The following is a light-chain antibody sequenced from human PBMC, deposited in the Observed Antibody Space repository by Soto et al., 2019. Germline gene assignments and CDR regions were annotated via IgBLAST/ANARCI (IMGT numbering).Light chain of an antibody. J-gene: IGKJ4*01. CDR1: QSLVYSDGNTY. V-gene: IGKV2-30*01. CDR3: MQGTYWPRLT. Sequence: DVVLTQSPLSLPVTLGQPASISCRSSQSLVYSDGNTYLNWFHQRPGQSPRRLIYKVSTRDSGVPDRFSGSGSGTDFTLNISRVEAEDVGVYYCMQGTYWPRLTVGGGTKVEIK. CDR2: KVS.